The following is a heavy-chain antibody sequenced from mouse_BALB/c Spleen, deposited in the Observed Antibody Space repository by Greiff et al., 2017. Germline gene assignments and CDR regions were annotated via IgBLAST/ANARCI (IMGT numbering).Heavy chain of an antibody. J-gene: IGHJ2*01. Sequence: EVQLVESGPGLVKPSQSLSLTCTVTGYSITSDYAWNWIRQFPGNKLEWMGYISYSGSTSYNPSLKSRISITRDTSKNQFFLQLNSVTTEDTATYYCASYGNGGYWGQGTTLTVSS. CDR2: ISYSGST. D-gene: IGHD2-1*01. CDR1: GYSITSDYA. V-gene: IGHV3-2*02. CDR3: ASYGNGGY.